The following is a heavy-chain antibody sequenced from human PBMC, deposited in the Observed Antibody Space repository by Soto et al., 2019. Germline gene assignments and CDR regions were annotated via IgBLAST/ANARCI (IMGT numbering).Heavy chain of an antibody. CDR1: GFTSRSYG. CDR2: ICSDGSYK. Sequence: GSLRLSCAASGFTSRSYGMHWVRQAPGKGLEWVAYICSDGSYKNYADSVKGRFTISRDNSKNSMYLQMNSLRAEDTAVYYCAAQGYDLSKFDYWGQGILVTVS. V-gene: IGHV3-30*02. J-gene: IGHJ4*02. CDR3: AAQGYDLSKFDY. D-gene: IGHD2-15*01.